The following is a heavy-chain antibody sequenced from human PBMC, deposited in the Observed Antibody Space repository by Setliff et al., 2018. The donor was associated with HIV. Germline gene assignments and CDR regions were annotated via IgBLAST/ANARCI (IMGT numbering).Heavy chain of an antibody. CDR2: IIPIFNTA. CDR3: ARDQATGYEKVWFSWIDP. CDR1: GGTFSLYA. J-gene: IGHJ5*02. D-gene: IGHD5-12*01. Sequence: ASVKVSCKASGGTFSLYAINWVRQAPGQGLEWMGGIIPIFNTANYAQKFQGRVTITADGSTSTAYMELSSLRFEDTAAYYCARDQATGYEKVWFSWIDPWGQGTLVTVSS. V-gene: IGHV1-69*13.